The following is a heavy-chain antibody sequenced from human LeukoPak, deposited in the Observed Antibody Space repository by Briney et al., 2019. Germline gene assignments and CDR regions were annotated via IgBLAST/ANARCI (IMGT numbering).Heavy chain of an antibody. D-gene: IGHD1-26*01. J-gene: IGHJ4*02. Sequence: AGGSLRLSCAVSGFTFSSYEMNWVRQAPGKGLEWVSYISSSGFNIYYADSVKGRFTISRDNAKNSLYLRMNSLRAEDAAVYYCARGPSWELHPLHFDYWGQGTLVTVSS. CDR3: ARGPSWELHPLHFDY. CDR1: GFTFSSYE. CDR2: ISSSGFNI. V-gene: IGHV3-48*03.